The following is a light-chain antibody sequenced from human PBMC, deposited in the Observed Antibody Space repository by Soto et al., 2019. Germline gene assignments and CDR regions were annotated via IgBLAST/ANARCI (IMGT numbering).Light chain of an antibody. J-gene: IGKJ2*01. V-gene: IGKV3-15*01. Sequence: EIVMTQSPATLYMSPGERAALFCRASLSINSGLAWYQQKPGQPPRLLIYGAYTRATGVPARFTGSESGYEFTLTISGLQSEDFAVYYCQQGHNWPLTFGQGTRLEI. CDR1: LSINSG. CDR2: GAY. CDR3: QQGHNWPLT.